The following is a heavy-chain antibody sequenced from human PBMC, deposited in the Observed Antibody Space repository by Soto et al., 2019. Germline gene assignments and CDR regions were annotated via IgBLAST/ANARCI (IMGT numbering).Heavy chain of an antibody. D-gene: IGHD3-22*01. V-gene: IGHV3-11*06. J-gene: IGHJ4*02. CDR1: GFTFSDYY. Sequence: GGSLRLSCAASGFTFSDYYMSWIRQAPGKGLEWVSYISSSSSYTNYADSVKGRFTISRDNAKNSLYLQMNSLRAEDTAVYYCARDSYYYDSSGYYYVGPVDYWGQGTLVTVSS. CDR2: ISSSSSYT. CDR3: ARDSYYYDSSGYYYVGPVDY.